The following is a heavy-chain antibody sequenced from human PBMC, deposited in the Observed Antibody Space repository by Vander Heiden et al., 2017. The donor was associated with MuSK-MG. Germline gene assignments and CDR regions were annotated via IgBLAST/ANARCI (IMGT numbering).Heavy chain of an antibody. Sequence: EVQLLESGGGLVQPGGSLRLSCAASGFTFSSYAMSWVRQAPGKGLEWVSAISGSGGSTDYADSVKGRFTISRDNSKNTMYMKMNRMRAEDTAVDDCANVQWGPSGWCQGTMVTVSS. CDR3: ANVQWGPSG. V-gene: IGHV3-23*01. D-gene: IGHD6-19*01. CDR1: GFTFSSYA. J-gene: IGHJ4*02. CDR2: ISGSGGST.